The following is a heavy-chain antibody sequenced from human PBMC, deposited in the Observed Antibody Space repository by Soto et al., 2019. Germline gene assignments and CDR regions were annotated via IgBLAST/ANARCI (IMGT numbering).Heavy chain of an antibody. Sequence: XGSLRLSCASSVFTFSDYYMSWIRQAPGKGLEWVSYISSSSSYTNYADSVKGRFTISRDNAKNSLYLQMNSLRAEDTAVYYCARDKQTEYWGQGTLVTVSS. CDR2: ISSSSSYT. V-gene: IGHV3-11*06. J-gene: IGHJ4*02. CDR1: VFTFSDYY. CDR3: ARDKQTEY.